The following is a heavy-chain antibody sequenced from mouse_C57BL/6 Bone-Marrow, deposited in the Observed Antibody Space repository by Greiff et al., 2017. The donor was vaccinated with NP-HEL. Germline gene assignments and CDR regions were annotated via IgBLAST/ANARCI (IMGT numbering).Heavy chain of an antibody. CDR2: INPYNGGT. J-gene: IGHJ2*01. CDR3: ARFDGNYEDY. Sequence: EVKLMESGPVLVKPGASVKMSCKASGYTFTDYYMNWVKQSHGKSLEWIGVINPYNGGTSYNQKFKGKATLTVDKSSSTAYMELNSLTSEDSAVYYCARFDGNYEDYWGQGTTLTVSS. D-gene: IGHD2-1*01. CDR1: GYTFTDYY. V-gene: IGHV1-19*01.